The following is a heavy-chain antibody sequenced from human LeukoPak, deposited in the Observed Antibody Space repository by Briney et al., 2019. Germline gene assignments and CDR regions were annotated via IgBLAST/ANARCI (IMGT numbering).Heavy chain of an antibody. CDR2: ISGSGGST. V-gene: IGHV3-23*01. D-gene: IGHD3-22*01. CDR3: AKDPDSSGYYWTFDY. CDR1: GFTFSSYA. Sequence: GGSLRLSCAASGFTFSSYAMSWVRQAPGKGLEWVSAISGSGGSTYYADSVKGRFTISRDNSKNPLYLQMNSLRAEDTAVYYCAKDPDSSGYYWTFDYWGQGTLVTVSS. J-gene: IGHJ4*02.